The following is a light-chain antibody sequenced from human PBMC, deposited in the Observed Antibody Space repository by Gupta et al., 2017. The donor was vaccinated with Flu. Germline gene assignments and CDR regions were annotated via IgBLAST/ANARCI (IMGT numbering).Light chain of an antibody. CDR2: DAS. V-gene: IGKV3-11*01. CDR1: QNVNRY. Sequence: PGERATLSCRASQNVNRYLAWYQQRPGQAPRLLIYDASDRAAGISARFSGSGSGTDFTLTISSLDPEDFAVYYCQQRSNWLTFGGGTRVEIK. J-gene: IGKJ4*01. CDR3: QQRSNWLT.